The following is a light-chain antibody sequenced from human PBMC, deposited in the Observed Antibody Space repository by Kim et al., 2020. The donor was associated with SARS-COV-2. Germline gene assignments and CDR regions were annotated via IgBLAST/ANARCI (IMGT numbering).Light chain of an antibody. CDR1: QGISTY. CDR3: QHLNSHPRGLT. V-gene: IGKV1-9*01. CDR2: AAS. Sequence: SVGDRVTTTGRAGQGISTYLAWYQQVPGKAPKLLIYAASALQVGVPSRFSGSGSGTDFALSISSLQPEDFATYYCQHLNSHPRGLTFGGGTKLEI. J-gene: IGKJ4*01.